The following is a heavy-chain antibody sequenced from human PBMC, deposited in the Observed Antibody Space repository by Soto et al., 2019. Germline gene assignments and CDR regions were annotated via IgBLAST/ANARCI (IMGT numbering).Heavy chain of an antibody. Sequence: LTLSCAPSGFTFTRYSMNWVRQAPGKGLEWVSSISSTTNYIYYGDSMKGRFTISRDNAKNSLYLEMNSLRAEDTAVYYCARESEDLTSNFDYWGQGTLVTVSS. CDR2: ISSTTNYI. CDR3: ARESEDLTSNFDY. CDR1: GFTFTRYS. V-gene: IGHV3-21*06. J-gene: IGHJ4*02.